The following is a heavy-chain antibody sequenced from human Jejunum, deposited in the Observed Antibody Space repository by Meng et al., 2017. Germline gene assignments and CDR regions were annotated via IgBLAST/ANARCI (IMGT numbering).Heavy chain of an antibody. J-gene: IGHJ5*02. CDR3: ARDYYESSGYYLSNWFDP. Sequence: ASVKVSCKASGYTFSNYFMHWVRQAPGQGLEWMGIMNPSDGRTNYAQKFQGRIIMTRDTSTSTHYMELSSLKSEDTAVYYCARDYYESSGYYLSNWFDPWGQGTLVTVSS. CDR1: GYTFSNYF. V-gene: IGHV1-46*01. CDR2: MNPSDGRT. D-gene: IGHD3-22*01.